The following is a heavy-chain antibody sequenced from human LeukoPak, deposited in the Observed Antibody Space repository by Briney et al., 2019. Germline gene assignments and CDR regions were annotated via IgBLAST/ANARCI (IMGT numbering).Heavy chain of an antibody. D-gene: IGHD2-2*01. J-gene: IGHJ4*02. CDR1: GYTFTGYY. V-gene: IGHV1-2*02. Sequence: GASVKVSCKASGYTFTGYYMHWVRQAPGQGLEWMRWINPNSGGTNYAQKFQGRVTMTRDTSISTAYMELSRLRSDDTAVYYCARGYCSSTSCYLFDYWGQGTLVTVSS. CDR2: INPNSGGT. CDR3: ARGYCSSTSCYLFDY.